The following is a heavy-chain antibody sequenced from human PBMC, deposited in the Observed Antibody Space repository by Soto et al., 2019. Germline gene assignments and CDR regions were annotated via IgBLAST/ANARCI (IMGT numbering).Heavy chain of an antibody. J-gene: IGHJ4*02. CDR1: GYTFTSYA. CDR2: INAGNGNT. D-gene: IGHD5-12*01. CDR3: ARGGVATIRRAAFDY. Sequence: QVQLVQSGAEVKKPGASVKVSCKASGYTFTSYAMHWVRQAPGQRLEWMGWINAGNGNTKYSQKFQGRVTITRDTSASTAYRELSSLRSEDTAVYYCARGGVATIRRAAFDYWGQGTLVTVSS. V-gene: IGHV1-3*01.